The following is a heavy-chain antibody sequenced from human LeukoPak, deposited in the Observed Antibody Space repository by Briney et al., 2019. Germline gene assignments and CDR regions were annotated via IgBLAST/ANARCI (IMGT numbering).Heavy chain of an antibody. V-gene: IGHV4-59*01. Sequence: PSETLSLTCTVSGGSISSYYWSWIRQPPGEGLEWIGYIYYSGSTNYNPSLKSRVTISVDTSKNQFSLKLSSVTAADTAVYYCARGYYDFWSGYSYYGMDVWGQGTTVTVSS. CDR2: IYYSGST. J-gene: IGHJ6*02. CDR3: ARGYYDFWSGYSYYGMDV. D-gene: IGHD3-3*01. CDR1: GGSISSYY.